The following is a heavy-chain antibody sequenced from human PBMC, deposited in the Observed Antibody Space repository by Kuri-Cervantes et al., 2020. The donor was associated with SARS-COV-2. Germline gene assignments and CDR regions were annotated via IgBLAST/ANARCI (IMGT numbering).Heavy chain of an antibody. V-gene: IGHV4-61*01. D-gene: IGHD3-16*01. CDR3: ARGGGYDYPHY. CDR1: GGSVSSGSYY. CDR2: IYYTGST. Sequence: SETLSLTCTVSGGSVSSGSYYWSWIRQPPGKGLEWIGYIYYTGSTNYSPSLKSRVTISVDTSKNQFSLKLSSVTAADTAVYYCARGGGYDYPHYWGQGTLVTVSS. J-gene: IGHJ4*02.